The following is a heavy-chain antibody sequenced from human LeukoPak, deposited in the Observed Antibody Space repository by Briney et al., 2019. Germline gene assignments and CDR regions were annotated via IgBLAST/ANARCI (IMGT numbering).Heavy chain of an antibody. CDR2: INWNGGIT. D-gene: IGHD6-19*01. V-gene: IGHV3-20*04. CDR3: ARHRPPIAVAGYFDY. CDR1: GFTFDDYG. Sequence: GGSLRLSCAASGFTFDDYGMSWVRQAPGKGLEWVSGINWNGGITGYADSVKGRFTISRDNAKNSLYLQMNSLRAEDTALYYCARHRPPIAVAGYFDYWGQGTLVTVSS. J-gene: IGHJ4*02.